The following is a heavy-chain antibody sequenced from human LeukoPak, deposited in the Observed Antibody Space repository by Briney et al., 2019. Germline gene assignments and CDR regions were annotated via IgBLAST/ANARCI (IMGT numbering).Heavy chain of an antibody. CDR1: GFTFDDYA. V-gene: IGHV3-9*01. CDR3: AKDPGGSYFKYFQH. D-gene: IGHD1-26*01. J-gene: IGHJ1*01. Sequence: SLRLSCAASGFTFDDYAMHWVPQAPGKGLEWVSGISWNSGSIGYADSVKGRFTISRDNAKNSLYLQMNSLRAEDTALYYCAKDPGGSYFKYFQHWGHGTLVTVSS. CDR2: ISWNSGSI.